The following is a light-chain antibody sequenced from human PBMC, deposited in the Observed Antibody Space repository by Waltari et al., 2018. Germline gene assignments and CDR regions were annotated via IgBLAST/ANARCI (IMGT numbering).Light chain of an antibody. V-gene: IGLV3-21*02. Sequence: SYVLTQPPSVSVAPGQTARITCGGTNLGSTSVHWYQQKPGQAPVLVVYDDSGRPSGIPERFSGSNSGNTATLTISRVEAGHEADYYCQVWDSSSDHWLFGGGTKLTVL. CDR1: NLGSTS. J-gene: IGLJ3*02. CDR2: DDS. CDR3: QVWDSSSDHWL.